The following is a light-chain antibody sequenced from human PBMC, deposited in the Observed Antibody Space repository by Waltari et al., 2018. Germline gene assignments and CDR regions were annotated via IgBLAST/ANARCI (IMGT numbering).Light chain of an antibody. Sequence: DIQMTQSPSSLSASVGDRVTITCRASQNIRNYLNWFQQRPGKDPNLLIYAASSSQNGVPSRFRGRWSGKDFTLTHRNLQPGGSATYHRQQGYSTPYTFGQGTKVEIK. CDR3: QQGYSTPYT. CDR2: AAS. J-gene: IGKJ2*01. CDR1: QNIRNY. V-gene: IGKV1-39*01.